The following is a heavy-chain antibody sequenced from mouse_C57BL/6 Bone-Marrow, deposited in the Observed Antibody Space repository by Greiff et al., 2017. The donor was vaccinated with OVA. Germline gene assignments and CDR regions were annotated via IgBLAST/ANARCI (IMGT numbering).Heavy chain of an antibody. D-gene: IGHD2-4*01. J-gene: IGHJ3*01. Sequence: EVQGVESGGGLVKPGGSLKLSCAASGFTFSSYAMSWVRQTPEKRLEWVATISDGGSYTYYPDNVKGRFTISRDNAKNNLYLQMSHLKSEDTAMYYCARDLSYYEYDGGWFAYWGQGTLVTVSA. V-gene: IGHV5-4*01. CDR1: GFTFSSYA. CDR2: ISDGGSYT. CDR3: ARDLSYYEYDGGWFAY.